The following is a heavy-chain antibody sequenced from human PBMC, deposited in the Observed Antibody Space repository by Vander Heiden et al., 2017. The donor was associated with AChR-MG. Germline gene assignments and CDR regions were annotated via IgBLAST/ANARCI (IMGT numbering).Heavy chain of an antibody. D-gene: IGHD1-26*01. J-gene: IGHJ4*02. V-gene: IGHV3-15*01. CDR1: GFTLSNAW. CDR3: TTIGSYYYFDY. CDR2: IKSKTDGGTT. Sequence: EVHLVESGGGLVTSGGSLSLSCAASGFTLSNAWMGWVRQAAGKGLEWVGRIKSKTDGGTTDYAAPVKGRFTISRDDSKNTLYLQMNSLKTEDTAVYYCTTIGSYYYFDYWGQGTLVTVSS.